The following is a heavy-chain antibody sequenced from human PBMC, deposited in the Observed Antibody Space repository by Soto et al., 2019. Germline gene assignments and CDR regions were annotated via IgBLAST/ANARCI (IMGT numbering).Heavy chain of an antibody. V-gene: IGHV3-30*04. CDR1: GFTFSSYA. CDR2: TSDDESRK. J-gene: IGHJ4*02. CDR3: ARGAGSGSFLIDY. D-gene: IGHD1-26*01. Sequence: QVQLVESGGGVVQPGRSLRLSCAASGFTFSSYAMHWVRQAPGKGLEWMAITSDDESRKYYADSVRGRFTISRDNSKNTLYLQMTSLRDEDKALFYCARGAGSGSFLIDYWGQGTLVTVSS.